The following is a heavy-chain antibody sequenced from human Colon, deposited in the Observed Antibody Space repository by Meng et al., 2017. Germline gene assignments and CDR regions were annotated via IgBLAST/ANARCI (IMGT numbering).Heavy chain of an antibody. CDR1: GFTFSNYA. CDR2: IGSSGLTT. CDR3: AREAVTLGEYFDY. V-gene: IGHV3-23*01. Sequence: GGSLRLSCAASGFTFSNYAMTWVRQAPGKGLEWVSAIGSSGLTTYYADSVKGRFTISRDNSKNTLYLQMNSLRAEDTAVYYCAREAVTLGEYFDYWGQGTLVTVSS. D-gene: IGHD3-10*01. J-gene: IGHJ4*02.